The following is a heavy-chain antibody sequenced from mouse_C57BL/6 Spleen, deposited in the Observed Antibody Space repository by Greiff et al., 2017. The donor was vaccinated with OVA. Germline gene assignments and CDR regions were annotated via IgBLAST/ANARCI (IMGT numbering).Heavy chain of an antibody. CDR3: TTHGLRSPWFAY. J-gene: IGHJ3*01. V-gene: IGHV14-4*01. CDR1: GFNIKDDY. CDR2: IDPENGDT. Sequence: EVQLQQSGAELVRPGASVKLSCTASGFNIKDDYMHWVKQRPEQGLEWIGWIDPENGDTEYASKFQGKATITADTSSNTAYLQLSSLTSEDTAVYYCTTHGLRSPWFAYWGQGTLVTVSA. D-gene: IGHD2-2*01.